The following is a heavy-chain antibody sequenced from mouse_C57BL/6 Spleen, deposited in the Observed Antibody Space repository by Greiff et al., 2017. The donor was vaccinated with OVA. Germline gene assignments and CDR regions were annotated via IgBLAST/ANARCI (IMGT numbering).Heavy chain of an antibody. J-gene: IGHJ3*01. D-gene: IGHD1-1*01. Sequence: VQLQQPGAELVRPGSSVKLSCKASGYTFTSYWMDWVKQRPGQGLEWIGNIYPSDSETHYNQKFKDKATLTVDKSSSTAYMQLSSLTSEDSAVYYGARSGDYYGSGFAYWGQGTLVTVSA. CDR1: GYTFTSYW. CDR2: IYPSDSET. V-gene: IGHV1-61*01. CDR3: ARSGDYYGSGFAY.